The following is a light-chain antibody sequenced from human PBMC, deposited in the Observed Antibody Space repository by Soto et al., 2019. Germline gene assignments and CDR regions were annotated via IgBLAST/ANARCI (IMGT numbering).Light chain of an antibody. Sequence: QSALTQPASVSGSPVQSITIPCTGTSSDVGGYNFVSWYQQYPGKAPKLMIYDVTNRPSGVSNRFSASKSGNTASLTISGLQAEDVANYYCSSYTGSSTLVVFGGGTQLTVL. CDR3: SSYTGSSTLVV. J-gene: IGLJ2*01. CDR1: SSDVGGYNF. CDR2: DVT. V-gene: IGLV2-14*01.